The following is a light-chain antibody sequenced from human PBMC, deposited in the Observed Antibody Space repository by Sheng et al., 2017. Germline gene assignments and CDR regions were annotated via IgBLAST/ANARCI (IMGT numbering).Light chain of an antibody. CDR2: DVS. CDR1: SSDVGAYNF. V-gene: IGLV2-14*03. Sequence: QSALTQPASVSGSPGQSITISCTGTSSDVGAYNFVSWYQQHPGKAPKVMIYDVSNRPSGVFNRFSGSKSGNTASLTISGLQAEDEADYYCSSYTRSNTIVFGGGTKLTVL. CDR3: SSYTRSNTIV. J-gene: IGLJ2*01.